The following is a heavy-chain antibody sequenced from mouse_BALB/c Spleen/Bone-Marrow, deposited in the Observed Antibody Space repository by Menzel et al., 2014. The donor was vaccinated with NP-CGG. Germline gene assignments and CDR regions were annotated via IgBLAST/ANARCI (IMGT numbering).Heavy chain of an antibody. J-gene: IGHJ4*01. CDR3: AKNWGYGYAMDY. V-gene: IGHV2-5*01. CDR1: GFSLTSYG. Sequence: VKLMDSGPGLVQPSQSLSIPCTVSGFSLTSYGLHWVRQSPGKGLEWLGVIWRGGSTDYNAAFMSRLSITKDNSKSQVFFKMNSLQADDTAIYYCAKNWGYGYAMDYWGQGTSVTVSS. CDR2: IWRGGST. D-gene: IGHD3-1*01.